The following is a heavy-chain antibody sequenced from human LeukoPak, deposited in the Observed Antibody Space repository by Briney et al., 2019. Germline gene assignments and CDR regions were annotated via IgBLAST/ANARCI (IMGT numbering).Heavy chain of an antibody. V-gene: IGHV3-7*01. D-gene: IGHD1-26*01. CDR2: IKQDGSEK. CDR1: GFTFSTSW. CDR3: ARDKFGGTDY. J-gene: IGHJ4*02. Sequence: GGSLRLSCAASGFTFSTSWMSWVRQAPGKGLEWVANIKQDGSEKYYVDSVRGRFTISRDNAKNSLYLQMNSLRAEDTAVYYCARDKFGGTDYWGQGTLVTVSS.